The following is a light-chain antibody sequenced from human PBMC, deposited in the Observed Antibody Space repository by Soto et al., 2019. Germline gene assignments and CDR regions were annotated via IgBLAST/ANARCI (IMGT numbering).Light chain of an antibody. CDR1: QDISNS. CDR3: QQYDYLSLT. CDR2: AAS. V-gene: IGKV1-33*01. J-gene: IGKJ4*01. Sequence: DIQMTQSPSSLSAAVGDRVTITCQASQDISNSLNWYQKKPGKAPKLLIYAASNLETGVPARFSGSGSGTHFTLTISSLQPEDTATYYCQQYDYLSLTFGGGTRVEI.